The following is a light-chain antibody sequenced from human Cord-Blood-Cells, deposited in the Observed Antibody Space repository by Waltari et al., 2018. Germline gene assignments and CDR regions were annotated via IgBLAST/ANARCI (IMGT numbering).Light chain of an antibody. V-gene: IGLV1-47*01. CDR1: SSNIASNY. Sequence: QSVLTQPPSASGTPAPRATLPCSASSSNIASNYVYRSQQLPGTAPKLLIYRNIRRPSGVPDRFSGSKSGTSASLAISGLRSEDEADYYCAAWDDSLSGPCVVFGGGTKLTVL. CDR2: RNI. J-gene: IGLJ2*01. CDR3: AAWDDSLSGPCVV.